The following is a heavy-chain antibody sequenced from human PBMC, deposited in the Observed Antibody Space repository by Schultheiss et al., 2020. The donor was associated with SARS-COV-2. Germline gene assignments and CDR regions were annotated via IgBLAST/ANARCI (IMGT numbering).Heavy chain of an antibody. J-gene: IGHJ4*02. CDR1: GFTFSSYA. CDR3: AKDSSGWYGGTDY. D-gene: IGHD6-19*01. Sequence: GESLKISCAASGFTFSSYAMHWVRQAPGKGLEWVAVISYDGSNKYYADSVKGRFTISRDNSKNTLYLQMNSLRVGDTALYYCAKDSSGWYGGTDYWGQGTLVTVSS. V-gene: IGHV3-30*04. CDR2: ISYDGSNK.